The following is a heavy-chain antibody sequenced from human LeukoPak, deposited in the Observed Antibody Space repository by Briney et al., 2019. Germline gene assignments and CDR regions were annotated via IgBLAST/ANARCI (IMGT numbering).Heavy chain of an antibody. CDR2: SYHGGST. J-gene: IGHJ4*02. D-gene: IGHD3-22*01. Sequence: PSETLSLTCDVSGDSMSSSRFSWSWLRQPAGKGLEWIGYSYHGGSTHYNPSLQSRVTISVDRSKNQFSLKLSSVTAADTAVYYCASQRNDYYDSSGHDYWGQGTLVTVSS. V-gene: IGHV4-30-2*01. CDR3: ASQRNDYYDSSGHDY. CDR1: GDSMSSSRFS.